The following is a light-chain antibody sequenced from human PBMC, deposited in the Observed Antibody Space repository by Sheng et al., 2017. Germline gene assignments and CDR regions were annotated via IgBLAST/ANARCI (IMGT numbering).Light chain of an antibody. V-gene: IGKV1-NL1*01. CDR1: QDISNS. Sequence: IQLTQSPSSLSASVGDRVTITCRASQDISNSLAWYQQKPGKAPKLLLYSASRLQSGVPSRFSGSGSGTDYTLTISSLQPEDFSTYYCQQYFSTPWTFGQGTKVEIK. CDR3: QQYFSTPWT. CDR2: SAS. J-gene: IGKJ1*01.